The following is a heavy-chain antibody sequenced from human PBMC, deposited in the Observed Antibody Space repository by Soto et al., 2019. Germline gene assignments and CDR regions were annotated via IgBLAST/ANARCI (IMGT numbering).Heavy chain of an antibody. CDR1: RFICENLS. V-gene: IGHV3-23*01. D-gene: IGHD1-26*01. CDR3: AKNQGVELVPLATVDWFDP. Sequence: GGALRLSCADSRFICENLSMSWVRQAPGNGLEWISSISGSGFKKYYADSVKGRFTISRDNSKSTVYLELNNLSAEDTAVYHCAKNQGVELVPLATVDWFDPWGQGSVVTVSS. J-gene: IGHJ5*02. CDR2: ISGSGFKK.